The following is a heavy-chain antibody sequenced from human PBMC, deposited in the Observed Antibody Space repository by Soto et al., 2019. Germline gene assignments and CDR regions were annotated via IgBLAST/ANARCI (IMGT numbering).Heavy chain of an antibody. V-gene: IGHV3-13*01. D-gene: IGHD6-19*01. CDR3: ARGKAVAARGDAFDI. J-gene: IGHJ3*02. CDR2: IGTAGDT. CDR1: GFTFSSYD. Sequence: GGSLRLSCAASGFTFSSYDMHWVRQATGKGLEWVSAIGTAGDTYYPGSVKGRFTISRENAKNSLYLQMNSLRAGDTAVYYCARGKAVAARGDAFDIWGQGTMVTVSS.